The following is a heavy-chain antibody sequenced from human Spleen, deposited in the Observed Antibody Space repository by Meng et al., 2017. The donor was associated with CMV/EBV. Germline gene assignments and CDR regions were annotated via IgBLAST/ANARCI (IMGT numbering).Heavy chain of an antibody. D-gene: IGHD7-27*01. Sequence: QVQLVESGAGLVKPSQTLFFTCTVSGGSISSGAYYWSWIRQPPGKGLEWSVYIYYSGSTYYHPFLKSRVTISVDTAKNQFSLKLSSVTAADTAVYYCARVVGLGNIDYWGQGTLVTVSS. CDR3: ARVVGLGNIDY. V-gene: IGHV4-30-4*08. CDR2: IYYSGST. CDR1: GGSISSGAYY. J-gene: IGHJ4*02.